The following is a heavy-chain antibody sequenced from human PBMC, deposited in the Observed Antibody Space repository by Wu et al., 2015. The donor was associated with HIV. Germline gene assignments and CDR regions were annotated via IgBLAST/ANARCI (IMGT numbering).Heavy chain of an antibody. CDR3: AREGYSSGWYLF. CDR2: INPNSGGT. Sequence: QVYLVQSGGEVKKPGASVKVSCKASDYTFITYGLSWVRQAPGQGLEWMGWINPNSGGTNYAQKFQGRVTMTRDTSISTAYMELSRLRSDDTAVYYCAREGYSSGWYLFWGQGTLVTVSS. CDR1: DYTFITYG. D-gene: IGHD6-19*01. J-gene: IGHJ4*02. V-gene: IGHV1-2*02.